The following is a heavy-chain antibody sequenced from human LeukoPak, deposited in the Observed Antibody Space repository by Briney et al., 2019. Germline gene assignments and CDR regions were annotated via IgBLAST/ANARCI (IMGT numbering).Heavy chain of an antibody. V-gene: IGHV1-18*01. CDR3: ARDKQYVFDV. CDR2: ISTSKGNT. Sequence: ASVKVSCKASGYXFTSFGISWVRQAPGQGLEWMGWISTSKGNTIYAQRFQDRVIMTRDTSTTTAYMELRSLRSDDTAVYYCARDKQYVFDVWGQGTRVTVSS. CDR1: GYXFTSFG. D-gene: IGHD6-19*01. J-gene: IGHJ3*01.